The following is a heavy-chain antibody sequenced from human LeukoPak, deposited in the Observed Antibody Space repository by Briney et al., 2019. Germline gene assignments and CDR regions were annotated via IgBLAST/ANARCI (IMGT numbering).Heavy chain of an antibody. D-gene: IGHD6-19*01. CDR1: GFTFSSYG. CDR2: ISYDGSDR. V-gene: IGHV3-30*18. J-gene: IGHJ4*02. CDR3: AKVRGPGEVSGWYYFDS. Sequence: GRSLRLSCVASGFTFSSYGMHWVRQAPGKGLEWEAFISYDGSDRYYVDSVKGRFTISRDNSKNTLYLQMNSLRPEDTAVYYCAKVRGPGEVSGWYYFDSWGQGTLVTVSS.